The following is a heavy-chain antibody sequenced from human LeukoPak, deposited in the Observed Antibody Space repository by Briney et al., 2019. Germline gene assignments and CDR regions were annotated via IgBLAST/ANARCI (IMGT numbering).Heavy chain of an antibody. CDR1: GFTVSNYN. CDR2: ISSSSSYI. J-gene: IGHJ6*03. D-gene: IGHD3-16*02. CDR3: ARDLLGYNYYYMDV. V-gene: IGHV3-21*01. Sequence: GGSLRLSCAASGFTVSNYNMNWVRQAPGKGLEWASSISSSSSYIYYADSLKGRFTISRDNAKNSLYLQMNSLRAEDTAVYYCARDLLGYNYYYMDVWGKGTTVTVSS.